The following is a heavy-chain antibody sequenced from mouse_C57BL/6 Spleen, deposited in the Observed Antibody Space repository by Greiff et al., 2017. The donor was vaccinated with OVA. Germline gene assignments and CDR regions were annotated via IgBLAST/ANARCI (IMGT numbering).Heavy chain of an antibody. J-gene: IGHJ4*01. CDR1: GYSFTGYY. CDR3: ARSRGAMDY. CDR2: INPSTGGT. V-gene: IGHV1-42*01. Sequence: EVKLQESGPELVKPGASVKISCKASGYSFTGYYMNWVKQSPEKSLEWIGEINPSTGGTTYNQKFKAKATLTVDKSSSTAYMQLKSLTSEDSAVYYCARSRGAMDYWGQGTSVTVSS.